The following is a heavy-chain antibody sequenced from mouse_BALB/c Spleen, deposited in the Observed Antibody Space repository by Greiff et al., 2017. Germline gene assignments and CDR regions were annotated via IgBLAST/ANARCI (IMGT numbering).Heavy chain of an antibody. V-gene: IGHV1-14*01. Sequence: VQLQQSGPELVKPGASVKMSCKASGYTFTSYVMHWVKQKPGQGLEWIGYINPYNDGTKYNEKFKSKATLTVDKSSSTAYMQLSSLTSEDSAVYYCARPSNWVLFAYWGQGTLVTVSA. CDR2: INPYNDGT. CDR3: ARPSNWVLFAY. CDR1: GYTFTSYV. J-gene: IGHJ3*01. D-gene: IGHD4-1*02.